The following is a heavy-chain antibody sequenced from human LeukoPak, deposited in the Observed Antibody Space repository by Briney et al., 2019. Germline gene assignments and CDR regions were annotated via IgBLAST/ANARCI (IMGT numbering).Heavy chain of an antibody. CDR3: ARDLHRRDGYNLGGVTPNDY. D-gene: IGHD5-24*01. CDR1: GFTFSSYS. CDR2: ISSSSSTI. V-gene: IGHV3-48*01. Sequence: PGGSLRLSCAASGFTFSSYSMNWVRQAPGKGLEWVSYISSSSSTIYYAVSVKGRFTISRDNAKNSLYLQMNSLRGEDTAVYYCARDLHRRDGYNLGGVTPNDYWGQGTLVTVSS. J-gene: IGHJ4*02.